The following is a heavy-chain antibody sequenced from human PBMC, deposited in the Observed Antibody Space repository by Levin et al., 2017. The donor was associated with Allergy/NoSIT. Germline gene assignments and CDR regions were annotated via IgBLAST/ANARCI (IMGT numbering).Heavy chain of an antibody. D-gene: IGHD5-24*01. CDR1: GFSLSTSGMC. CDR2: IDWDDDK. V-gene: IGHV2-70*17. J-gene: IGHJ4*02. CDR3: ARLLRQEMAIDC. Sequence: SGPTLVNPTQTLTLTCTFSGFSLSTSGMCVTWIRQPPGKALEWLARIDWDDDKFYSTSLKTRLTISKDTSKNQVVLTMTNMDPVDTATYYCARLLRQEMAIDCWGQGTLVTVSS.